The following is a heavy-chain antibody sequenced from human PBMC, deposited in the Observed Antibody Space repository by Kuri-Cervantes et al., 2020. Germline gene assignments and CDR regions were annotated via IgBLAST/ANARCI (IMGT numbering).Heavy chain of an antibody. D-gene: IGHD3-10*01. CDR2: ISYDGSNK. V-gene: IGHV3-30*18. Sequence: GGSLRLSCAASGFTFSSYGMHWVRQAPGKGLEWVAVISYDGSNKYYADSVKSRFTISRDNSKTTLYLQMNSLRAEDTAVYYCAKSDYYGSGRSFDYWGQGTLVTVSS. J-gene: IGHJ4*02. CDR1: GFTFSSYG. CDR3: AKSDYYGSGRSFDY.